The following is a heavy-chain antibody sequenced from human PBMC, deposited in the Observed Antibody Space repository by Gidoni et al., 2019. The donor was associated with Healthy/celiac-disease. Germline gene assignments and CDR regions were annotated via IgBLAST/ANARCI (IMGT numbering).Heavy chain of an antibody. CDR2: IIWNGVST. J-gene: IGHJ4*02. CDR3: ARYSRLGLWRYYGSVSDY. V-gene: IGHV3-20*04. CDR1: GFTFDDYG. D-gene: IGHD3-10*01. Sequence: EVQLVESGGGVVRHGGSLRRSCAASGFTFDDYGMSWVRQAPGKGLEWVSGIIWNGVSTLSADSVKGRFTISRDNAKNSLYLQINSLRAEYTALYYCARYSRLGLWRYYGSVSDYWGQGTLVTVSS.